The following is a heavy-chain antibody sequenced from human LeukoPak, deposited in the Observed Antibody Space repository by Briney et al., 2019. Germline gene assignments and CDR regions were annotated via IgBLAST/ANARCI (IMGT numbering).Heavy chain of an antibody. Sequence: GGSLRLSCAASGFTFSSHGMSWVRQAPGKGLEWVSGISGSGGGTFYADSVRGRFTISRDNSKNTVYLQMNSLRAEDTAIYYCVRDVWGDRDSYFDYWGQGTLVTVSS. D-gene: IGHD2-21*01. CDR2: ISGSGGGT. V-gene: IGHV3-23*01. CDR1: GFTFSSHG. CDR3: VRDVWGDRDSYFDY. J-gene: IGHJ4*02.